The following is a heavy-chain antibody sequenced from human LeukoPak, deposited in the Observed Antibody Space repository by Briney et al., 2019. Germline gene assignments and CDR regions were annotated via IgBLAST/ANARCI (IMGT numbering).Heavy chain of an antibody. CDR1: GYTFTSYD. CDR3: ARSAAGTIDY. D-gene: IGHD6-13*01. CDR2: MSPISGKT. V-gene: IGHV1-8*01. J-gene: IGHJ4*02. Sequence: GASVKVSCKASGYTFTSYDINWVRQATGQGLEWMGWMSPISGKTGYAQKFQGRVTMTRDTSISTAYMELSSLRSEDTAVYYCARSAAGTIDYWGQGTLVTVSS.